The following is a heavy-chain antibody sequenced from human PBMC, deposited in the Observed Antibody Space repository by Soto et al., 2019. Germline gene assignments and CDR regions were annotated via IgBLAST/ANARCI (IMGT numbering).Heavy chain of an antibody. V-gene: IGHV3-23*01. D-gene: IGHD3-22*01. CDR3: APMNGYFEY. CDR2: ITATGDRT. Sequence: GGSLRLSGADSGFRFSSYSMSWVRQTPCKGLEWVAAITATGDRTYYADSVTGRFTISRDNSKKTHYLQMTSLRAEDTAMYYWAPMNGYFEYSGQGTPVTVSS. J-gene: IGHJ4*02. CDR1: GFRFSSYS.